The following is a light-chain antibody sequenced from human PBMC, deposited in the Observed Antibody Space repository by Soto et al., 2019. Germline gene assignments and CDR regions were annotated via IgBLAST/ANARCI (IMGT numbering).Light chain of an antibody. J-gene: IGKJ4*01. CDR3: QQRSVWPLT. Sequence: EIVLTQFPATLSLSPGDGATLSCRATLSLSSDLACYQQRRGQAPRLLIYDSSNRATGIPARFSGSGSGTDFSLIISSLEPEDFAVYYCQQRSVWPLTFGGGTKVDIK. CDR2: DSS. V-gene: IGKV3-11*01. CDR1: LSLSSD.